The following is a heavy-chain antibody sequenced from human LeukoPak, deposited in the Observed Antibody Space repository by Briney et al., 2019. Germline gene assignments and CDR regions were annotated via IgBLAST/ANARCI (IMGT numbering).Heavy chain of an antibody. CDR2: INWNGGST. CDR1: GFTFDDYG. D-gene: IGHD2-2*01. J-gene: IGHJ6*04. CDR3: ASSCSSTSCYGRDV. Sequence: RPGGSLRLSCAASGFTFDDYGMSWVRQAPGKGLEWVSGINWNGGSTGYADSVKGRFTISRDNAKNSLYLQMNSLRAEDTALYHCASSCSSTSCYGRDVWGKGTTVTVSS. V-gene: IGHV3-20*01.